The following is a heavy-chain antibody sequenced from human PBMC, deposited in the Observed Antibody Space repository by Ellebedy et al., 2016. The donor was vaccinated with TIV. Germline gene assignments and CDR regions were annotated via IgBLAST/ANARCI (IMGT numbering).Heavy chain of an antibody. CDR2: ISYDGSNK. V-gene: IGHV3-30-3*01. Sequence: GGSLRLSCAASGFTFSSYAMHWVRQAPGKGLEWVAVISYDGSNKYYADSVKGRFTISRDNSKNTLYLQMNSLRAEDTAVYYCASQWELHQNWGQGTLVTVSS. D-gene: IGHD1-26*01. J-gene: IGHJ4*01. CDR3: ASQWELHQN. CDR1: GFTFSSYA.